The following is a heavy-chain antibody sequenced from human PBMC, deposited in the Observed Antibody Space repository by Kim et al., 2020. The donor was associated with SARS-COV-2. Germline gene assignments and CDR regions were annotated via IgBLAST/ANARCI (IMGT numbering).Heavy chain of an antibody. V-gene: IGHV3-23*01. J-gene: IGHJ5*02. CDR2: ISGSGGST. Sequence: LSLTCAASGFTFSSYAMSWVRQALGKGLEWVSAISGSGGSTYYADSVKGRFTISRDNSKNTLYLQMNSLRAEDTAVYYCAKDREYYYDSSGYGFDPWGQGALFTVAS. D-gene: IGHD3-22*01. CDR1: GFTFSSYA. CDR3: AKDREYYYDSSGYGFDP.